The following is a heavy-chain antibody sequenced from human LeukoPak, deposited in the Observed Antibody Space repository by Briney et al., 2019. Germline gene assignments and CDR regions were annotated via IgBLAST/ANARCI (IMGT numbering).Heavy chain of an antibody. CDR3: ASDLTVPTASDYYSYYGMDV. CDR1: GYTFRRYT. J-gene: IGHJ6*02. V-gene: IGHV1-3*01. D-gene: IGHD2-2*01. Sequence: ASVKVSCKASGYTFRRYTIYWVRQAPGQRLEWMGWINAGNGNTKYSQKFQDRVTITRDTSASTAYMELSSLRSEDTAVHYCASDLTVPTASDYYSYYGMDVWGQGTTVTVSS. CDR2: INAGNGNT.